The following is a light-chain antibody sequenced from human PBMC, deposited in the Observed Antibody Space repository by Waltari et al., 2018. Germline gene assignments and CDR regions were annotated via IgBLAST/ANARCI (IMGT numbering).Light chain of an antibody. V-gene: IGKV1-39*01. CDR1: QSIGPY. CDR3: QQNSNVPPT. CDR2: AAS. Sequence: DIEMTQSPSSLSASVGDKVIITCRASQSIGPYINWYQQKPGTAPKLLIYAASILQTGVPSKFSGSGSGTVFTLTISSLQPEDFATYYCQQNSNVPPTFGLGTKVEIK. J-gene: IGKJ1*01.